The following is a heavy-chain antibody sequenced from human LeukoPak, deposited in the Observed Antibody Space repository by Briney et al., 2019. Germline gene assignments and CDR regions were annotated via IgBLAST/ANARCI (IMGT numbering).Heavy chain of an antibody. J-gene: IGHJ3*02. V-gene: IGHV5-51*01. CDR2: IYPGDSQT. Sequence: GESLKISCKGSGYSFINYWIGWVRQVPGKGLEWMGIIYPGDSQTRYSPSFQGQVTFSSDKSISTAYLQWSSLKASDTALYYCARPHSSGISGAFEIWGQGTMVIVSS. D-gene: IGHD3-3*02. CDR1: GYSFINYW. CDR3: ARPHSSGISGAFEI.